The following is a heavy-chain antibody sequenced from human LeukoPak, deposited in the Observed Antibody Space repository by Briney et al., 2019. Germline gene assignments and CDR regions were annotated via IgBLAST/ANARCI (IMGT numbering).Heavy chain of an antibody. CDR2: INHSGST. Sequence: SETLSLTCAVYGGSFSGYYWSWIRQPPGEGLEWIGEINHSGSTNYNPSLKSRVTISVDTSKNQFSLKLSSVTAADTAVYYCARGRKNTVVRRSNWFDPWGQGTLVTVSS. D-gene: IGHD4-23*01. J-gene: IGHJ5*02. CDR3: ARGRKNTVVRRSNWFDP. CDR1: GGSFSGYY. V-gene: IGHV4-34*01.